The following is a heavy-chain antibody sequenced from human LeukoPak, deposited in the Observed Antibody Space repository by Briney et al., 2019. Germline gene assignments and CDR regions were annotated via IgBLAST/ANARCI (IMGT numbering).Heavy chain of an antibody. CDR2: IYYSGST. CDR1: GGSISSSSYY. D-gene: IGHD4-23*01. V-gene: IGHV4-39*01. CDR3: ARHVPRYYGGKSSDQDY. Sequence: SETLSLTCTVSGGSISSSSYYWGWIRQPPGKGLEWIGSIYYSGSTYYNPSLKSRVTISVDTSKNQFSLKLSSVTAADTAVYYCARHVPRYYGGKSSDQDYWGQGTLVTVSS. J-gene: IGHJ4*02.